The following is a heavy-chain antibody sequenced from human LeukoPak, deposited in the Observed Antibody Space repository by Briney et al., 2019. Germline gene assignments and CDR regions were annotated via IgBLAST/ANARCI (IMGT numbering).Heavy chain of an antibody. V-gene: IGHV3-74*01. Sequence: GGSLGLSCAASGFTFSSYWMHWVRQAPGKGLVWVSRINSDGSSTSYADSVKGRFTISRDNAKNTLYLQMNSLRAEDTAVYYCARELYSSSLDYWGQGTLVTVSS. CDR1: GFTFSSYW. J-gene: IGHJ4*02. CDR3: ARELYSSSLDY. CDR2: INSDGSST. D-gene: IGHD6-13*01.